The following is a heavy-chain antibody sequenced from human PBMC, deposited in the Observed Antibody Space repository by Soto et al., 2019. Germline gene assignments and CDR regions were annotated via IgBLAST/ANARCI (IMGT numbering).Heavy chain of an antibody. J-gene: IGHJ4*02. V-gene: IGHV4-59*01. CDR1: GASISSYY. Sequence: SEALSLTCTVSGASISSYYWSWIRQPPGKGLEWIGYIYYSGNTNYKPSLKSRVTISVDTSKKQFSLNLSAVTAADTAVYYCARLGWVGTSYYFDFWGQGTLVTVSS. D-gene: IGHD3-10*01. CDR2: IYYSGNT. CDR3: ARLGWVGTSYYFDF.